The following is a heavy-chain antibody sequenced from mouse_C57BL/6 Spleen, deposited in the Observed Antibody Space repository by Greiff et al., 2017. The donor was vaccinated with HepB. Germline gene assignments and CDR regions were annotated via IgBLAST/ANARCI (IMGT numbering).Heavy chain of an antibody. D-gene: IGHD2-5*01. CDR2: IWRGGST. CDR1: GFSLTSYG. V-gene: IGHV2-5*01. J-gene: IGHJ4*01. CDR3: AKRDYSNYYYAMDY. Sequence: QVQLKQSGPGLVQPSQSLSITCTVSGFSLTSYGVHWVRQSPGKGLEWLGVIWRGGSTDYNAAFMSRLSITKDNYKSQVFFKMNSLQADDNAIYYCAKRDYSNYYYAMDYWGQGTSVTVSS.